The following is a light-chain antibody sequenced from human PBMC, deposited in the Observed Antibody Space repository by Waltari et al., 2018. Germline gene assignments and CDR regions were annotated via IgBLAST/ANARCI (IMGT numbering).Light chain of an antibody. J-gene: IGLJ1*01. Sequence: QSVLTQPPSVSGAPGQRVTISCTGSSSNIGAGYAVPWYQQLPGTAPKPLIYGNSNRPSGVPDRFSGSKSGTSASLAITGLQAEDEADYYCQSYDSSLSGYVFGTGTKVTVL. CDR2: GNS. V-gene: IGLV1-40*01. CDR1: SSNIGAGYA. CDR3: QSYDSSLSGYV.